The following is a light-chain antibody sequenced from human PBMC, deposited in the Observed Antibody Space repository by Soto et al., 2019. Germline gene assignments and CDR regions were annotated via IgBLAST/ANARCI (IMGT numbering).Light chain of an antibody. Sequence: DIQMTQSPSSVSASVGDRVTITCRASQVMSSWLAWYQQKPGKAPKSLIYFASSLQSGVPSRFTGSGSGIDFTLTISSLQPEDFATYYCQQFHSYPITFGQGTRLEIK. CDR2: FAS. CDR1: QVMSSW. J-gene: IGKJ5*01. V-gene: IGKV1D-16*01. CDR3: QQFHSYPIT.